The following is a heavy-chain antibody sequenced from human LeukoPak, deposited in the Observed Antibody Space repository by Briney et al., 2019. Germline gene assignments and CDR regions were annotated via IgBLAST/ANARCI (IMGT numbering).Heavy chain of an antibody. J-gene: IGHJ4*02. CDR2: IKQDGSEK. V-gene: IGHV3-7*01. CDR1: GFTFSRYW. CDR3: ARDRGWRLLDY. Sequence: GGSLRLSCAASGFTFSRYWMSWVRQAPGKGLEWVANIKQDGSEKYYVDSVKGRFTISRDNAENSLYLQMNNLRVEDTAVYYCARDRGWRLLDYWGQGTLVTVSS. D-gene: IGHD6-25*01.